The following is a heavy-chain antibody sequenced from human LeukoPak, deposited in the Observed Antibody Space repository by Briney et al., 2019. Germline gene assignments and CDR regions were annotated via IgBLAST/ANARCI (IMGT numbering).Heavy chain of an antibody. CDR2: IYYSGST. CDR3: ARQSAGYSSGRAFDY. J-gene: IGHJ4*02. CDR1: GGSISSYY. Sequence: PSETLSLTCTVSGGSISSYYWSWIRQPPGKGLEWIGYIYYSGSTNYNPSLKSRVTISVDTSKNQFSLKLSTVTAADTAVYYCARQSAGYSSGRAFDYWGQGTLVTASS. V-gene: IGHV4-59*08. D-gene: IGHD6-19*01.